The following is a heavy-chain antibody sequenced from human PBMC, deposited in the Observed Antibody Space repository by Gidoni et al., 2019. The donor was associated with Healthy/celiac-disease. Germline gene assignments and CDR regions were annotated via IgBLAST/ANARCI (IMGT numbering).Heavy chain of an antibody. CDR1: GFTFSSYS. D-gene: IGHD2-2*01. J-gene: IGHJ4*02. CDR2: ISSSSSTI. V-gene: IGHV3-48*01. Sequence: EVQLVESGGGLVQPGGSLRLSCAASGFTFSSYSMTLVRQAPGKGLEWVSYISSSSSTIYYADSVKGRFTISRDNAKNSLYLQMNSLRAEDTAVYYCARDAIPYCSSTSCYSPYYFDYRGQGTLVTVSS. CDR3: ARDAIPYCSSTSCYSPYYFDY.